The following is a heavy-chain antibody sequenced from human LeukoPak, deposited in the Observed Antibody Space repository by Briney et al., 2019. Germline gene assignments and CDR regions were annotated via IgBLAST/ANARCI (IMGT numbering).Heavy chain of an antibody. D-gene: IGHD1-26*01. Sequence: ASVEVSCKASGYTFTNYYMHWVRQAPGQGLEWMGVINPSSGSTTYAQKFQGRVTMTRDTSTSTVYMELSSLRSEDTAVYYCARAPGSYEYFQHWGQGTLVTVSS. CDR1: GYTFTNYY. CDR2: INPSSGST. J-gene: IGHJ1*01. V-gene: IGHV1-46*01. CDR3: ARAPGSYEYFQH.